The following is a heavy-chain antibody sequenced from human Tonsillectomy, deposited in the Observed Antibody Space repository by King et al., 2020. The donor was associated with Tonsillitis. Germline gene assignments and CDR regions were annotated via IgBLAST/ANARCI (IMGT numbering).Heavy chain of an antibody. CDR3: ARVDGRNYYDSSGP. V-gene: IGHV1-46*03. CDR1: GYTFTSYY. J-gene: IGHJ3*01. D-gene: IGHD3-22*01. Sequence: QLVQSGAEVKKPGASVKVSCKASGYTFTSYYMHWVRQAPGQGLEWMGIMNPSGGSTRYAQKFQCRLTKTRDTSTTTVYMELSSLRSEDTAVYYCARVDGRNYYDSSGPWGQGTMVTVSS. CDR2: MNPSGGST.